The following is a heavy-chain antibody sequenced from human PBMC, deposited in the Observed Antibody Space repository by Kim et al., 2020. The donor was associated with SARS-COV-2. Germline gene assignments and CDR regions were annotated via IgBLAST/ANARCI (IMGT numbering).Heavy chain of an antibody. V-gene: IGHV1-24*01. CDR1: GYTLTELS. CDR3: ATTTLFGVVTNWFDP. CDR2: FDPEDGET. Sequence: ASVKVSCKVSGYTLTELSMHWVRQAPGKGLEWMGGFDPEDGETIYAQKFQGRVTMTEDTSTDTAYMELSSLRSEDTAVYYCATTTLFGVVTNWFDPWGQGPLVTVSS. J-gene: IGHJ5*02. D-gene: IGHD3-3*01.